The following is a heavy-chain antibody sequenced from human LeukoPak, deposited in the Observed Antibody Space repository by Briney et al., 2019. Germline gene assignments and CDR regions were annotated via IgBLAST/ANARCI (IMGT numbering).Heavy chain of an antibody. CDR2: IFDSGYT. CDR1: GGSISSSTYY. Sequence: SETLSLTCTVSGGSISSSTYYWGWIRQPPGKGLEWIGSIFDSGYTYYNASLKSRVTMSIGTSKNQFSLKLTSVTAADTAVYYCARPRESQRSSSPFDYWGQGMLVTVSS. D-gene: IGHD6-6*01. CDR3: ARPRESQRSSSPFDY. V-gene: IGHV4-39*01. J-gene: IGHJ4*02.